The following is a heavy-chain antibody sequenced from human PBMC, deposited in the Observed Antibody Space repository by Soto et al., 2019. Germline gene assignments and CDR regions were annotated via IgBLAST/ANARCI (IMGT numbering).Heavy chain of an antibody. CDR1: GGSISSYY. Sequence: SETLSLTCTVSGGSISSYYWSWIRQPPGKGLEWIGYIYYSGSTNYNPSLKSRVTISVDTSKNQFSLKLSSVTAADTAVYYCAGVESGIAAAYYYYYGWDVWGQGTTVTVSS. J-gene: IGHJ6*02. V-gene: IGHV4-59*01. D-gene: IGHD6-13*01. CDR2: IYYSGST. CDR3: AGVESGIAAAYYYYYGWDV.